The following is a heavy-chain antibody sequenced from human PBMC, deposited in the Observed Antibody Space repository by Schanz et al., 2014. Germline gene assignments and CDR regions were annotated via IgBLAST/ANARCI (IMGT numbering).Heavy chain of an antibody. J-gene: IGHJ6*02. V-gene: IGHV4-31*03. CDR3: ARDSLRGATGGYGMDV. CDR2: ISYSGVT. Sequence: QVQLQESGPGLVKPSQTLSLTCTVSGDSISSGGYYWSWIRQHPGKGLECIGYISYSGVTYYNPSLTSRVTIAMHTSKNQFSLKLSSVTAADTAVYYCARDSLRGATGGYGMDVWGQWTTVTVSS. CDR1: GDSISSGGYY. D-gene: IGHD2-8*02.